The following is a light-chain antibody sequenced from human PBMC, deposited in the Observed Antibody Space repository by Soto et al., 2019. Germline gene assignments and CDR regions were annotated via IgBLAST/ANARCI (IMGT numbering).Light chain of an antibody. CDR1: QSLVHSDGKAY. V-gene: IGKV2-30*02. Sequence: DAVLTQSPLSLPVTLGQPAAISCRSSQSLVHSDGKAYLIWFQQRPGQSPRRLIYQVSRRDAGVPDRFSGSGSGTDVTLIISRVEAEDVGVYYCMQGTHWPWTFGQGTKVELK. CDR2: QVS. J-gene: IGKJ1*01. CDR3: MQGTHWPWT.